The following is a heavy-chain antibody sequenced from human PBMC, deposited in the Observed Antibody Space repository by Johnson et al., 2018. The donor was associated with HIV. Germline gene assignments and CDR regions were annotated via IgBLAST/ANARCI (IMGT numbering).Heavy chain of an antibody. J-gene: IGHJ3*02. CDR3: ARDLHYDNRGIAFDI. D-gene: IGHD3-9*01. CDR1: GFSFSDYY. Sequence: QVQLVESGGGLVKPGGSLRLSCAASGFSFSDYYMSWIRQAPGKGLQWVSYISSSGTTIYYGDSVKGRFTISRDNAKNSLYLQMSSLRAEDTAVYYCARDLHYDNRGIAFDIWGQGTMVTVSS. CDR2: ISSSGTTI. V-gene: IGHV3-11*04.